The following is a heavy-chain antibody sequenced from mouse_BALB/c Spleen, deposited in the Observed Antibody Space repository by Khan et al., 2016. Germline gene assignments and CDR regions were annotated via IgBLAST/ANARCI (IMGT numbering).Heavy chain of an antibody. V-gene: IGHV1S34*01. Sequence: LVKTGTSVKISCKASGYSFTGYHMHWVKQSHGKSLEWIGYISCYNGATRYNQKFKGKATFTVDTSSSTAYMQFNSLTSEDSAVYYCARSSRGTYYYAMDDWGQGTSVTVSS. CDR3: ARSSRGTYYYAMDD. CDR1: GYSFTGYH. J-gene: IGHJ4*01. CDR2: ISCYNGAT. D-gene: IGHD2-14*01.